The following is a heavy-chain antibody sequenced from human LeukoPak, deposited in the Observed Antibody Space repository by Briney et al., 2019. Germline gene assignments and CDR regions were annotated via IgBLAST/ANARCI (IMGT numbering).Heavy chain of an antibody. CDR1: GYTFTSYG. V-gene: IGHV1-18*01. CDR2: ISAYNGNT. CDR3: ARDRGDILTCPLFDY. J-gene: IGHJ4*02. D-gene: IGHD3-9*01. Sequence: GASVKLSCTASGYTFTSYGISWVRQAPGQGLEWMGWISAYNGNTNYAQKLKRRVTMTTDTSTSTAYMKQRSLRSDDTAVYYCARDRGDILTCPLFDYWGQGTQVTVSS.